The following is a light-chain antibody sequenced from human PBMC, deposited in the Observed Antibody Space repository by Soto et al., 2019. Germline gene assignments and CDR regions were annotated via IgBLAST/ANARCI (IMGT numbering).Light chain of an antibody. Sequence: ETVMTQSPATLSVSPGERATLSCTASQSVSSNLTWYQQKLGQAPRLLIYGASTRATDIPARFSGSGSGTEFTLTISSLQPEDFAVYYCQQYNDWPPQLTFGGGTKVEIK. CDR3: QQYNDWPPQLT. J-gene: IGKJ4*01. V-gene: IGKV3-15*01. CDR2: GAS. CDR1: QSVSSN.